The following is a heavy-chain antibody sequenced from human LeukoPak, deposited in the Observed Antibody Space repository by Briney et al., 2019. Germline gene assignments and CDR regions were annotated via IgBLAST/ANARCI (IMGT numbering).Heavy chain of an antibody. Sequence: GGSLRLSCAASGFTFSSYEMNWVRQAPGKGLEWVSYISSSGSTIYYADSVKGRFTISRDNAKNTLYLQMNSLRAEDTAVYYCAKGPGVVPRAIGDYWGQGTLVTVSS. V-gene: IGHV3-48*03. CDR2: ISSSGSTI. CDR1: GFTFSSYE. CDR3: AKGPGVVPRAIGDY. D-gene: IGHD2-2*02. J-gene: IGHJ4*02.